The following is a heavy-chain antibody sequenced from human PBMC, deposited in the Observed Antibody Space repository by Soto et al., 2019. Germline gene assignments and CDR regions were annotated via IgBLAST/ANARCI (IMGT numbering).Heavy chain of an antibody. D-gene: IGHD1-26*01. CDR2: ISPNSGGT. CDR3: GKGRSGDVGVFY. V-gene: IGHV1-2*02. Sequence: ASVKVSCKASGYTFTGYYIHRVRQAPGQGPEWMGEISPNSGGTKYAQRFQGRVTMTRDTSITTVYMELSNLSPDDTAVYYCGKGRSGDVGVFYWGQGTLVTVSS. CDR1: GYTFTGYY. J-gene: IGHJ4*02.